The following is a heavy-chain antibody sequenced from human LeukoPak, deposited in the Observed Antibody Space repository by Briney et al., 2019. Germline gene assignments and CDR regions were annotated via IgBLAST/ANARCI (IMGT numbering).Heavy chain of an antibody. V-gene: IGHV1-2*02. CDR2: INPNSGGK. CDR3: ARDPQLLWFGELLKSDGMDV. D-gene: IGHD3-10*01. Sequence: ASVKVSCKASGYTFTGYYMHWVRQAPGQGLEWMGWINPNSGGKNYAQKFQGRVTMTRDTSISTAYMELSRLRSDDTAVYYCARDPQLLWFGELLKSDGMDVWGQGTTVTVSS. J-gene: IGHJ6*02. CDR1: GYTFTGYY.